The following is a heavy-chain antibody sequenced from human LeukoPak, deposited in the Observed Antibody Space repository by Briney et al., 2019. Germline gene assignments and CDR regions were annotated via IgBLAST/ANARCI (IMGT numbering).Heavy chain of an antibody. V-gene: IGHV3-33*06. CDR2: IWSDGSNK. CDR1: GFTFSGYG. Sequence: PGGSLRLSCATSGFTFSGYGMHWVRQAPGKGLEWVTVIWSDGSNKYYADSVKGRFTISRDNSKNTLYLQMNSLRAEDTAVYYCANLALTTVTIRISWFDPWGQGTLVTVSS. CDR3: ANLALTTVTIRISWFDP. J-gene: IGHJ5*02. D-gene: IGHD4-17*01.